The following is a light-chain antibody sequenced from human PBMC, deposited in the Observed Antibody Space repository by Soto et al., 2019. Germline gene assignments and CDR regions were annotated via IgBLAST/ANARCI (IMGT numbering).Light chain of an antibody. J-gene: IGKJ1*01. CDR1: QSVSNN. V-gene: IGKV3-15*01. CDR2: DAS. CDR3: QQYNIWPPWT. Sequence: ILMTQSPATLSVSPGERATLSCRASQSVSNNLAWYQQKPGQAPRLLIYDASPRATGIPARFSGSGSGTEFPLTISGLQSEDFEVYYCQQYNIWPPWTFGQGTKVEVK.